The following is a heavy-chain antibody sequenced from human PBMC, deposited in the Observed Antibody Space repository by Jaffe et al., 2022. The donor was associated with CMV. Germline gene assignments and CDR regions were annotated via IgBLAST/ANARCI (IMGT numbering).Heavy chain of an antibody. Sequence: QVQLVQSGAEVKKPGASVKVSCKASGYTFTGYYMHWVRQAPGQGLEWMGWINPNSGGTNYAQKFQGWVTMTRDTSISTAYMELSRLRSDDTAVYYCARGGINCSSTSCYAATDSYAFDIWGQGTMVTVSS. CDR1: GYTFTGYY. D-gene: IGHD2-2*01. V-gene: IGHV1-2*04. J-gene: IGHJ3*02. CDR3: ARGGINCSSTSCYAATDSYAFDI. CDR2: INPNSGGT.